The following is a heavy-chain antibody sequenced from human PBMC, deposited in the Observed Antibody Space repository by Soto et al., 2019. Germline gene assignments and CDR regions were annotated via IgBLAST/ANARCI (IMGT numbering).Heavy chain of an antibody. CDR3: ARDGYYDSSGYYLYYFDY. Sequence: PGGSLRLSCAASGFTFSSYSMNWVRQAPGKGLEWVSYISSSSSTIYYADSVKGRFTISRDNAKNSLYLQMNSLRDEDTAVYYCARDGYYDSSGYYLYYFDYWGQGTLVTVSS. J-gene: IGHJ4*02. V-gene: IGHV3-48*02. CDR1: GFTFSSYS. CDR2: ISSSSSTI. D-gene: IGHD3-22*01.